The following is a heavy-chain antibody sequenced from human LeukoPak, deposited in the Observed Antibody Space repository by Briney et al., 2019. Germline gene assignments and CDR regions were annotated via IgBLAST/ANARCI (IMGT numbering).Heavy chain of an antibody. Sequence: ASVKVSCKASGGTFSSYAISWVRQAPGQGLEWMGRIIPILGIANYAQKFQGRVTITADKSTSTAYMELSSLRSEDTAVYYCARGGPGGNSGHGGYWGQGTLVTVSS. CDR3: ARGGPGGNSGHGGY. CDR1: GGTFSSYA. J-gene: IGHJ4*02. D-gene: IGHD4-23*01. CDR2: IIPILGIA. V-gene: IGHV1-69*04.